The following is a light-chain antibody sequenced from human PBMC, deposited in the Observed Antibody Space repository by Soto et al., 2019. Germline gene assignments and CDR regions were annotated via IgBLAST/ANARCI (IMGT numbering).Light chain of an antibody. J-gene: IGLJ1*01. CDR3: NSYTSDYTYV. Sequence: QSVLTQPPSASGSPGQSVTISCTGTSSDVGGYNYVSWYQQHPGKAPKLMIYEVSQRPSGVPDRFSGSKSGNTASLTVSGLQAEDEADYYCNSYTSDYTYVFGTGTKVTVL. CDR2: EVS. CDR1: SSDVGGYNY. V-gene: IGLV2-8*01.